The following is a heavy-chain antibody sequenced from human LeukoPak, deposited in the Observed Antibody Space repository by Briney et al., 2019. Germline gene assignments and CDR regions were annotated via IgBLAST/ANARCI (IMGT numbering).Heavy chain of an antibody. CDR1: GFTFSSYA. Sequence: GGSLRLSCAASGFTFSSYAMSWVRQAPGKGLEWVSAISGSGGSTYYADSVKGRFTISRDNPKNTLYLRMNSLRAEDTAVYYCAKVSGSGGTKYQPFDYWGQGTLVTVSS. V-gene: IGHV3-23*01. J-gene: IGHJ4*02. D-gene: IGHD2-15*01. CDR2: ISGSGGST. CDR3: AKVSGSGGTKYQPFDY.